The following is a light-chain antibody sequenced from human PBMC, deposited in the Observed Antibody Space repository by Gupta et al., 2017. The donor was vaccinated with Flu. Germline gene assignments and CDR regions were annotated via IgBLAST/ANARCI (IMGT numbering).Light chain of an antibody. V-gene: IGKV3-15*01. CDR3: QQYNTWPPLT. J-gene: IGKJ4*01. Sequence: ERATLSCRASQSVSSNLAWYQQKPGQAPRLLVYGASTRATGIPARFSGSGSGTEFTLTISSLQSEDFAVYYCQQYNTWPPLTFGGGTKVEIK. CDR1: QSVSSN. CDR2: GAS.